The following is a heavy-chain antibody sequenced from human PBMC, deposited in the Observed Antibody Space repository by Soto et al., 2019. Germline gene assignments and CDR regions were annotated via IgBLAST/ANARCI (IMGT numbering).Heavy chain of an antibody. CDR1: GFTFSSYA. J-gene: IGHJ4*02. CDR2: ISGSGGST. CDR3: AKDRNPYDFWSGYSPDY. D-gene: IGHD3-3*01. V-gene: IGHV3-23*01. Sequence: EVQLLESGGGLVQPGGSLRLSCAASGFTFSSYAMSWVRQAPGKGLEWASAISGSGGSTYYADSVKGRFTISRDNSKNTLYLQMNSLRAEDTAVYYCAKDRNPYDFWSGYSPDYWGQGTLVTVSS.